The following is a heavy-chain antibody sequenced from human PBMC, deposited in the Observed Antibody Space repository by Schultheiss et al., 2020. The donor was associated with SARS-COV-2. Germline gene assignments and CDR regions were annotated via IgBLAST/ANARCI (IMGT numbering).Heavy chain of an antibody. V-gene: IGHV3-11*06. CDR3: ARDSLPAAGLLDY. Sequence: GGSLRLSCAASGFTFGNYAMSWVRQAPGKGLEWVSYISSGSSYTNYADSVKGRFTISRDNAKNSLYLQMNSLRAEDTAVYYCARDSLPAAGLLDYWGQGTLVTVSS. J-gene: IGHJ4*02. D-gene: IGHD6-13*01. CDR1: GFTFGNYA. CDR2: ISSGSSYT.